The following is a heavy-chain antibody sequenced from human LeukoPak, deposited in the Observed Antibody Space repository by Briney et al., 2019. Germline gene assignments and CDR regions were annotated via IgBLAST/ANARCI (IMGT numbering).Heavy chain of an antibody. D-gene: IGHD6-13*01. CDR2: IYPGDSDT. CDR1: GYSFTSYW. Sequence: GESLQISSQGSGYSFTSYWIGWVRPMPGKGLEWMGIIYPGDSDTRYSPSFQGQVTISADKSISTAYLQWSSLKASDTAMYCCARRAAGGTYFDHWGQGTLVTVSS. J-gene: IGHJ4*02. V-gene: IGHV5-51*01. CDR3: ARRAAGGTYFDH.